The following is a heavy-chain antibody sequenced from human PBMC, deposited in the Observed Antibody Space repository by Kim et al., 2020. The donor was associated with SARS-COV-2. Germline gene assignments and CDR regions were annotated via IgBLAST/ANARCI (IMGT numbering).Heavy chain of an antibody. V-gene: IGHV1-46*01. Sequence: ASVKVSCKASGYTFTSYYMHWVRQAPGQGLEWMGIINPSGGSTSYAQKFQGRVTMTRDTSTSTVYMELSSLRSEDTAVYYCARDQSSIAARGLFDYWGQGTLVTVSS. CDR2: INPSGGST. D-gene: IGHD6-6*01. J-gene: IGHJ4*02. CDR3: ARDQSSIAARGLFDY. CDR1: GYTFTSYY.